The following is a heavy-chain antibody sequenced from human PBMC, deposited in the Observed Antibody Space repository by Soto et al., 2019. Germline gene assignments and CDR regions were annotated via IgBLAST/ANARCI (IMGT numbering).Heavy chain of an antibody. CDR2: IYYSGST. CDR3: ARVVRHIRGVDYEYFFDY. J-gene: IGHJ4*02. D-gene: IGHD3-10*01. CDR1: GGSISSSSYY. Sequence: SETLSLTCTVSGGSISSSSYYWGWIRQPPGKGLEWIGSIYYSGSTYYNPSLKSRVTISVDTSKNQFSLKLSSVTAADTAVYYCARVVRHIRGVDYEYFFDYWGLETLVTVSS. V-gene: IGHV4-39*07.